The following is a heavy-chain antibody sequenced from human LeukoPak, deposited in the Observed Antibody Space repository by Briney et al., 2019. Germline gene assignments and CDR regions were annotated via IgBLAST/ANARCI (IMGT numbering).Heavy chain of an antibody. CDR1: GYSFTSYW. CDR2: IYPGDSDT. CDR3: ARWEVPAAKGYFDY. Sequence: GESLKISCKGSGYSFTSYWIGWVRQMPGKGLEWLGIIYPGDSDTRYSPSFQGQVIISADKSISTAYLQWSSLKASDTAMYYCARWEVPAAKGYFDYWGQGTLVTVSS. J-gene: IGHJ4*02. V-gene: IGHV5-51*01. D-gene: IGHD2-2*01.